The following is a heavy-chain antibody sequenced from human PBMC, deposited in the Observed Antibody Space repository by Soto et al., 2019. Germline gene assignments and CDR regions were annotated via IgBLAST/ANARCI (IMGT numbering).Heavy chain of an antibody. CDR2: IGTAGDT. CDR1: GFTFSSYD. Sequence: EVQLVESGGGLVQPGGSLRLSCAASGFTFSSYDMHWVRQATGKGLEWVSAIGTAGDTYYPGSVKGRFTISRENAKNSLYLQMNSLRAGDTAVYYCARATAAGTDYFDYWGQGTLVTVSS. V-gene: IGHV3-13*01. D-gene: IGHD6-13*01. J-gene: IGHJ4*02. CDR3: ARATAAGTDYFDY.